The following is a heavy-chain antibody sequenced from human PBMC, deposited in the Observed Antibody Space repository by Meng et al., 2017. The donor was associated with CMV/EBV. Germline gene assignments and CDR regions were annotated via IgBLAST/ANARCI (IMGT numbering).Heavy chain of an antibody. CDR1: GFTFSSYS. CDR3: ARDQFMYSSSFGGMDV. CDR2: IRYDGSNK. D-gene: IGHD6-6*01. Sequence: GESLKISCAASGFTFSSYSMNWVRQAPGKGLEWVAFIRYDGSNKYYADSVKGRFTISRDNSKNTLYLQMNSLRAEDTAVYYCARDQFMYSSSFGGMDVWGQGTTVTVSS. V-gene: IGHV3-30*02. J-gene: IGHJ6*02.